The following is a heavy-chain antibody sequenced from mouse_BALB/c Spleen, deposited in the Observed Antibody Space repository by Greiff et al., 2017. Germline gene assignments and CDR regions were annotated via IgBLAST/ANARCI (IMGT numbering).Heavy chain of an antibody. CDR3: ARYAVRRGKNAMDY. CDR1: GYSITSDYA. V-gene: IGHV3-2*02. J-gene: IGHJ4*01. D-gene: IGHD2-14*01. CDR2: ISYSGST. Sequence: DVQLQESGPGLVKPSQSLSLTCTVTGYSITSDYAWNWIRQFPGNKLEWMGYISYSGSTSYNPSLKSRISITRDTSKNQFFLQLNSVTTEDTATYYCARYAVRRGKNAMDYWGQGTSVTVSS.